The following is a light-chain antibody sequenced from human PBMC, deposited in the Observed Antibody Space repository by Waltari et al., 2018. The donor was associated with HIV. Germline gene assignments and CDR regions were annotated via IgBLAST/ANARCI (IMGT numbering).Light chain of an antibody. V-gene: IGKV3-15*01. Sequence: EIVLTQSPPTLSVSPGETATLSCRASQSLSSYLAWYQHIPGQAPRLLIYGASTRATGTPVRFSGGGSGTVFSLTISSLRSEDSAVYYCQQFHNWPHTFGGGTKVEIK. CDR1: QSLSSY. CDR3: QQFHNWPHT. J-gene: IGKJ4*01. CDR2: GAS.